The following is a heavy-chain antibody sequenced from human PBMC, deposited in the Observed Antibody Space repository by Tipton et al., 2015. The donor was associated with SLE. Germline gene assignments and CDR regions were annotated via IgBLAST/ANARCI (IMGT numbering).Heavy chain of an antibody. J-gene: IGHJ3*02. D-gene: IGHD2-21*02. Sequence: LRLSCTVSGPSLSSSTYDWGWIRQPPGKGLEWIGSIYITGNTHYTPSLQSRVTISVDTSKNQVSLKLRSVTAADTALYYCVRDGAGDLGAFDIWGPGTLVTVS. CDR3: VRDGAGDLGAFDI. V-gene: IGHV4-39*07. CDR2: IYITGNT. CDR1: GPSLSSSTYD.